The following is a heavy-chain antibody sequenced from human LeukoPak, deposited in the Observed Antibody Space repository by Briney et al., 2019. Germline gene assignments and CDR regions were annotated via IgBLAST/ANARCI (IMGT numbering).Heavy chain of an antibody. CDR1: GFTFSSYA. D-gene: IGHD3-22*01. V-gene: IGHV3-23*01. Sequence: GGSLRLSCAASGFTFSSYAMGWVRQAPGKGLEWVSAISGSGGSTYYADFVKGRFTISRDNSKNTLYLQMNSLRAEDTAVYYCAKRGSGYYYGVNFQHWGQGTLVTVSS. CDR2: ISGSGGST. CDR3: AKRGSGYYYGVNFQH. J-gene: IGHJ1*01.